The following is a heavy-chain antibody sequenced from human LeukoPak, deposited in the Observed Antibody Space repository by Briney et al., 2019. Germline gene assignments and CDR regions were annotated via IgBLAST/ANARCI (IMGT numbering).Heavy chain of an antibody. CDR2: INHRGST. D-gene: IGHD2-21*01. V-gene: IGHV4-34*01. CDR3: ARRVRYYFDY. CDR1: GGSFSGYY. J-gene: IGHJ4*02. Sequence: SETLSLTCAVYGGSFSGYYWSWIRQPPGKGLEWIGEINHRGSTNYNPSLKSRVTISVDTSKNQFSLKLSSVTAADTAVYYCARRVRYYFDYWGQGTLVTVSS.